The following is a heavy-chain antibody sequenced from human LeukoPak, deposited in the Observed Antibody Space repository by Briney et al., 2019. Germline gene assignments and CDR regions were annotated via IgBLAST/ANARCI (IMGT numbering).Heavy chain of an antibody. CDR1: GFTFSTYE. V-gene: IGHV3-21*05. D-gene: IGHD2-15*01. Sequence: PGGSLRLSCEASGFTFSTYEMNWVRQTPGKGLEWVSCIGSSSSYIYYADSVKGRFTISRDNAKNSLYLQMNSLRAEDTAVYYCARRGRSGGSWDFDYWGQGTLVTVSS. CDR2: IGSSSSYI. J-gene: IGHJ4*02. CDR3: ARRGRSGGSWDFDY.